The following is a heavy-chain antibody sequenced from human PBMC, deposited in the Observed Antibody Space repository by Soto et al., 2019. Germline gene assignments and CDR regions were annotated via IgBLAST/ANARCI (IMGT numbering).Heavy chain of an antibody. D-gene: IGHD3-3*02. J-gene: IGHJ6*03. Sequence: GASVKVSCKASGYTFTSYAMHWVRQAPGQRLEWMGWINAGNGNTKYSQKFQGRVTITRDTSASTAYMELSSLRSEDTAVYYCAAHFWSGSFPPNYYYYMDVWGKGTTVTVSS. V-gene: IGHV1-3*01. CDR3: AAHFWSGSFPPNYYYYMDV. CDR1: GYTFTSYA. CDR2: INAGNGNT.